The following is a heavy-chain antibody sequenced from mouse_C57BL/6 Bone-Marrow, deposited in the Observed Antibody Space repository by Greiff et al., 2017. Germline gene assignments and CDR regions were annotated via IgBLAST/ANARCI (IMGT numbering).Heavy chain of an antibody. V-gene: IGHV1-12*01. CDR1: GYTFTSYN. Sequence: LQQSGAELVRPGASVKMSCKASGYTFTSYNMHWVKQTPRQGLEWIGAIYPGNGDTSYNQKFKGKATLTVDKSSSTAYMQLSSLTSEDSAVYFGARGEDYYGSSQYYYAMDYWGQGTSVTVSS. J-gene: IGHJ4*01. D-gene: IGHD1-1*01. CDR3: ARGEDYYGSSQYYYAMDY. CDR2: IYPGNGDT.